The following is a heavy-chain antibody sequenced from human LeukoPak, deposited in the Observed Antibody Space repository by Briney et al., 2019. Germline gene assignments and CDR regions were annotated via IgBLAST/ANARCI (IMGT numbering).Heavy chain of an antibody. CDR3: ARDPRGSEYSHFDS. V-gene: IGHV3-7*01. Sequence: GGSLRLSCAASGFTFSSYYMSWVRQAPRKGLEWVANIKQDGDEKHYVDSVKGRFTISRDNAKSSLYLEMSSLRAEDTAVYYCARDPRGSEYSHFDSWGQGTQVTVSS. CDR2: IKQDGDEK. D-gene: IGHD3-10*01. CDR1: GFTFSSYY. J-gene: IGHJ4*02.